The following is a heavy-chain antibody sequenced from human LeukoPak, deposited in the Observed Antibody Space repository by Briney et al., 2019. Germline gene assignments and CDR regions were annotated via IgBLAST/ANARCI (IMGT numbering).Heavy chain of an antibody. Sequence: PGGSLRLSCAASGFTFSSYAMHWVRQAPGKGLEYVSAISSNGGSTYYANSVKGRFTISRDNSKNTLYLQMGSLRAEDMAEYYCGSSTSCYSCADYWGQGTLVTVSS. CDR2: ISSNGGST. CDR3: GSSTSCYSCADY. J-gene: IGHJ4*02. CDR1: GFTFSSYA. V-gene: IGHV3-64*01. D-gene: IGHD2-2*02.